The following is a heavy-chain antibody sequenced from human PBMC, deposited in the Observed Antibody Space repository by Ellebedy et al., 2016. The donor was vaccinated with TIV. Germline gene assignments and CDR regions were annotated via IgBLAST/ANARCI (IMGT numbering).Heavy chain of an antibody. D-gene: IGHD4-17*01. CDR3: AKPPPHYMTTVTTHAFDI. V-gene: IGHV3-53*01. Sequence: PGGSLRLSCAASGFTVNNNYMSWVRQAPGKGLQWISFIFAAGNKFYADSVQGRFTISRDNSKNTLYLQMNRLRAEDTAVYYCAKPPPHYMTTVTTHAFDIWGQGTMVTVSS. J-gene: IGHJ3*02. CDR2: IFAAGNK. CDR1: GFTVNNNY.